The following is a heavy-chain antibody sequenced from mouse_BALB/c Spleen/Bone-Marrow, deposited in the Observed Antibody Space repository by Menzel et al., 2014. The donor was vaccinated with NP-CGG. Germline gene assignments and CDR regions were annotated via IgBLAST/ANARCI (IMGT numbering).Heavy chain of an antibody. D-gene: IGHD2-14*01. J-gene: IGHJ3*01. CDR1: GYTFTTYT. CDR3: TRSYWYDVAWFAY. CDR2: INPSGGYT. V-gene: IGHV1-4*01. Sequence: VQVVESGAELARPGASVKMSCRASGYTFTTYTMHWVKQRPGQGLEWIGYINPSGGYTNYNQKFKDKATLTADKSSSTAYMQLSSLTSEDSAVYYCTRSYWYDVAWFAYWGQGTLVTVSA.